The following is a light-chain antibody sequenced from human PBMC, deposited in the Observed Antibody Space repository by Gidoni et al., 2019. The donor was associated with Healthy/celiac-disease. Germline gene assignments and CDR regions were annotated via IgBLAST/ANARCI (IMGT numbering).Light chain of an antibody. J-gene: IGKJ1*01. Sequence: IQMTQSPSTLSASVVDRVTITCRASQSISSWLAWYQQKPGKAPKLLIYKASSLESGVPSRFSGSGSGTEFTLTISSLQPDDFATYYCQQYNSYSGTFGQGTKVEIK. CDR2: KAS. V-gene: IGKV1-5*03. CDR1: QSISSW. CDR3: QQYNSYSGT.